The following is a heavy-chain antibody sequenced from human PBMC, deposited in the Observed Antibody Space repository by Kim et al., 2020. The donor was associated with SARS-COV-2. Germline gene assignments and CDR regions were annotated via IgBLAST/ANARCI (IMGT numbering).Heavy chain of an antibody. CDR2: ISSSSSYI. Sequence: GGSLRLSCAASGFTFSSYSMNWVRQAPGKGLEWVSSISSSSSYIYYADSVKGRFTISRDNAKNSLYLQMNSLRAEDPAVYYCARAPGSGWPNFDYWGQGTLVTVSS. CDR3: ARAPGSGWPNFDY. D-gene: IGHD6-19*01. CDR1: GFTFSSYS. J-gene: IGHJ4*02. V-gene: IGHV3-21*01.